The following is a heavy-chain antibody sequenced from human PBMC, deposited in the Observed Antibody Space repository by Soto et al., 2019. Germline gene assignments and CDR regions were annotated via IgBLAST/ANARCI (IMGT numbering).Heavy chain of an antibody. V-gene: IGHV4-31*03. D-gene: IGHD3-10*01. CDR1: GGSISSGGYY. CDR2: IYYSGST. CDR3: ARAKEYYYGSGSYYKGYYYYGMDV. Sequence: QVQLQESGPGLVKPSQTLSRTCTVSGGSISSGGYYWSWIRQHPGKGLEWIGYIYYSGSTYYNPSLKSRVTISVDTSKNPFSLKLSSVTAADTAVYYCARAKEYYYGSGSYYKGYYYYGMDVWGQGTTVTVSS. J-gene: IGHJ6*02.